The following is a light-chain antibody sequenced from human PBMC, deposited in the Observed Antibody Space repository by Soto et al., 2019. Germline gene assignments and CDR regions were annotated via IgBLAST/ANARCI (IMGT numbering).Light chain of an antibody. V-gene: IGKV1-5*03. CDR3: QEYTPSFTWT. CDR2: KAS. J-gene: IGKJ1*01. Sequence: DCQMTQSPSTLSASVGDRVTITCRASQSISDRLAWYQQKTGRAPEVLIYKASTLESGVPSRFSGNGSGTEFTLTISSLQPDDFATYYCQEYTPSFTWTFGQGTKVDI. CDR1: QSISDR.